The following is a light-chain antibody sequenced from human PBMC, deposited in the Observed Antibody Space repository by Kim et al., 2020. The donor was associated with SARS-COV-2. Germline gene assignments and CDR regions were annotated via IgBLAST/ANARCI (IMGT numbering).Light chain of an antibody. J-gene: IGLJ3*02. CDR3: QSYDNSLSIWV. V-gene: IGLV1-40*01. CDR2: GNN. CDR1: SSNIGAGSD. Sequence: QRVTISCTGSSSNIGAGSDVHWYQHLPGTAPRLLIVGNNNRPSGVPDRFSGSKSGTSASLAITGLQAEDESAYYCQSYDNSLSIWVFGGGTQLTVL.